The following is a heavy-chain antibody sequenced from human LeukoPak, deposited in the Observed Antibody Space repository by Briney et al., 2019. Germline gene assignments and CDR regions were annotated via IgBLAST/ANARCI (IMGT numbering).Heavy chain of an antibody. CDR2: ISAYNGNT. V-gene: IGHV1-18*01. Sequence: ASVKVSCKASGYTFTSYGISWVRQAPEQGLEWMGWISAYNGNTNYAQKLQGRVTMTTDTSTSTAYMELRSLRSDDTAVYYCARGAGATTRSGRYGIDYWGQGTLVTVSS. CDR1: GYTFTSYG. J-gene: IGHJ4*02. CDR3: ARGAGATTRSGRYGIDY. D-gene: IGHD6-19*01.